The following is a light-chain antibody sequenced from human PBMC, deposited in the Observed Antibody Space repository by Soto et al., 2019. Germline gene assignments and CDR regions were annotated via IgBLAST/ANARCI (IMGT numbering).Light chain of an antibody. Sequence: DIQMTQSPSTLSASVGDRVTITCRASQSISSWLAWYQQKPGKAPNLLIYKASSLESGVPSRFSGSGSGTEFTLTISSPQPDDFATYYCQQYNRYPLTFGGGTKVEIK. V-gene: IGKV1-5*03. J-gene: IGKJ4*01. CDR3: QQYNRYPLT. CDR1: QSISSW. CDR2: KAS.